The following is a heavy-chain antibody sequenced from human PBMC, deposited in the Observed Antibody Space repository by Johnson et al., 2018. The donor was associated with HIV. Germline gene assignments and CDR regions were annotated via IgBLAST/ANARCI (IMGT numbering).Heavy chain of an antibody. J-gene: IGHJ3*02. CDR1: GFTFSSYG. CDR2: IRYDGSNK. Sequence: QVLLVESGGGVVQPRGSLRLSCAASGFTFSSYGMHWVRQAPGKGLEWVAFIRYDGSNKYYADSVKGRFTISRDNSKNTLYLQMNSLRAEDTAVYYCAKDLGGSYLGTISHAFDIWGQGTMVTVSS. D-gene: IGHD1-26*01. V-gene: IGHV3-30*02. CDR3: AKDLGGSYLGTISHAFDI.